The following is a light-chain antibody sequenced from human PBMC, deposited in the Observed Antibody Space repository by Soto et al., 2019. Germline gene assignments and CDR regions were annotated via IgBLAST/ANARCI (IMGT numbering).Light chain of an antibody. CDR2: GAS. J-gene: IGKJ1*01. CDR3: QQSYSTPRT. CDR1: QSVGSN. V-gene: IGKV3-15*01. Sequence: IVMTQSPVTLSVSPGERATLSCRASQSVGSNLAWYQQKPGQAPRLLIYGASTRATGIPASFSGSGSGTEFTLTISSLQSEDFATYYCQQSYSTPRTFGQGTKVDIK.